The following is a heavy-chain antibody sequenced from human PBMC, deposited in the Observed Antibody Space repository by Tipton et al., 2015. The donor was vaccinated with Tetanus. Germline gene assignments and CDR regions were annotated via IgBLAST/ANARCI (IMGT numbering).Heavy chain of an antibody. D-gene: IGHD2-15*01. CDR3: AIVVPYYFDY. CDR2: IYYSGST. V-gene: IGHV4-39*01. Sequence: TLSLTCTVSGGSISSSSYYWGWIRQPPGKGLEWIGSIYYSGSTYYNPSLKSRVTISVDTSKNQFSLKLSSVTAADTAVYYCAIVVPYYFDYWGQGTLVTVSS. J-gene: IGHJ4*02. CDR1: GGSISSSSYY.